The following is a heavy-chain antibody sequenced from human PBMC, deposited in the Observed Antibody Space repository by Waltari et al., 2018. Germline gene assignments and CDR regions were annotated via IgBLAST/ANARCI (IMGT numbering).Heavy chain of an antibody. J-gene: IGHJ6*02. D-gene: IGHD1-1*01. Sequence: QVQLVQSGAEVKKPGASVKVSCKASGYTCTSYDINWVRQATGQGLEWMGWMNPNSGNTGYAQKFQGRVTITRNTSISTAYMELSSLRSEDTAVYYCSTGRGYYYGMDVWGQGTTVTVSS. CDR3: STGRGYYYGMDV. V-gene: IGHV1-8*03. CDR2: MNPNSGNT. CDR1: GYTCTSYD.